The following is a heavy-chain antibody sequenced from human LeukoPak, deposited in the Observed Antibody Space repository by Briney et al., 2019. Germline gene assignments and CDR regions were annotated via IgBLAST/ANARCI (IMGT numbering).Heavy chain of an antibody. D-gene: IGHD2-2*01. J-gene: IGHJ4*02. V-gene: IGHV3-23*01. CDR2: ISGSGGST. CDR3: AKEADKVVVVVLDY. CDR1: GFTFSGSA. Sequence: GGSLRLSCAASGFTFSGSALHWVRQAPGKGLEWVSAISGSGGSTYYADSVKGRFTISRDNSKNTLYLQMNSLRADDTAVYYCAKEADKVVVVVLDYWGQGTLVTVSS.